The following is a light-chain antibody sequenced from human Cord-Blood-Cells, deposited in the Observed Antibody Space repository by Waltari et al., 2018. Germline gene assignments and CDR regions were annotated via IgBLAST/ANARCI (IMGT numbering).Light chain of an antibody. V-gene: IGKV4-1*01. CDR1: QSVLYSSNNKNY. J-gene: IGKJ1*01. CDR2: LAS. Sequence: DIVMTQSPDTLAVSLGERATINCKSSQSVLYSSNNKNYLAGYQQKPRQPPKLLIYLASTRESGVPDRFSGSGSGTDFTLTISSLQAEDVAVYYCQQYYSTRTFGQGTKVEIK. CDR3: QQYYSTRT.